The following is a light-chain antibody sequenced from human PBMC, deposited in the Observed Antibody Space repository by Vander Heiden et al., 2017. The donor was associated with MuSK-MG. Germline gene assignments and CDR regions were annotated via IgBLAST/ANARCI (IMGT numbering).Light chain of an antibody. V-gene: IGKV3-11*01. CDR1: QHVGDC. CDR3: QQGDSRPLI. J-gene: IGKJ4*01. Sequence: EVVLTQSPRTLSSSPGETATLSCRASQHVGDCLAWYKQKPGQAPRLLISGASKRAPDIPGRFSGAGSGTDFTLTIRNLESEDFALYFCQQGDSRPLIFGGGTNVDSK. CDR2: GAS.